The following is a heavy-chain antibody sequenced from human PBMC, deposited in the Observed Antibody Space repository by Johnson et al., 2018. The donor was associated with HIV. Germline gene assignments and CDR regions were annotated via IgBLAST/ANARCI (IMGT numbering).Heavy chain of an antibody. CDR1: GFTFDDHA. V-gene: IGHV3-9*01. Sequence: VQLVESGGGLVQPGRSLRLSCAASGFTFDDHAMHWVRQAPGKGLEWVSGISWNSGSIGYADSVKGRFTISRDNSKTTLYLQMNSLRAEDTAVYYCAREWGAFDIWGQGTMVTVSS. CDR3: AREWGAFDI. D-gene: IGHD1-26*01. CDR2: ISWNSGSI. J-gene: IGHJ3*02.